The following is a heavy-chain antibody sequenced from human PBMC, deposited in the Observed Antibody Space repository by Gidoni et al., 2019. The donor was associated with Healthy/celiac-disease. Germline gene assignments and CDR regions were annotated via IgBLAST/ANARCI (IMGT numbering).Heavy chain of an antibody. V-gene: IGHV4-34*01. CDR2: INHSGST. CDR1: GGSFSGYY. J-gene: IGHJ5*02. Sequence: QVQLQQWGAGLWKPSETLSLTCAVHGGSFSGYYWSWIRQPPGNGLVWIGEINHSGSTNHNPALKSRVTISVDTSKNQFSLKLSFVTAADTAVYYCARGWGDYYDSRWWFDPWGQGTLVTVSS. CDR3: ARGWGDYYDSRWWFDP. D-gene: IGHD3-22*01.